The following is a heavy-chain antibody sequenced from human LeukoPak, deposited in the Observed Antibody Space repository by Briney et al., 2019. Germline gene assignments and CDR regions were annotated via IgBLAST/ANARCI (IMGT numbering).Heavy chain of an antibody. J-gene: IGHJ4*02. CDR3: ARGPYGSALTGTAIDY. Sequence: ASVKVSCKASGYTFTSYYMHWVRQAPGQGLEWMGIINPSGGSTSYAQKFQGRVTITADKSTSTAYMELSSLRSEDTAVYYCARGPYGSALTGTAIDYWGQGTLVTVSS. V-gene: IGHV1-46*01. D-gene: IGHD3-10*01. CDR2: INPSGGST. CDR1: GYTFTSYY.